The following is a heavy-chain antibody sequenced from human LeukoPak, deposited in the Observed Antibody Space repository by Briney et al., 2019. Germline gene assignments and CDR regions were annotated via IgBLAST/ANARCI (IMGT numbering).Heavy chain of an antibody. CDR3: AKCILTGYYKGYMDV. CDR1: GFTFSSYA. Sequence: GGSLRLSCAASGFTFSSYAMSWVRQAPGKGLEWVSAISGSGGSTYYADSVKGRFTISRDNSKSTLYLQMNSLRAEDTAVYYCAKCILTGYYKGYMDVWGKGTTVTISS. J-gene: IGHJ6*03. CDR2: ISGSGGST. V-gene: IGHV3-23*01. D-gene: IGHD3-9*01.